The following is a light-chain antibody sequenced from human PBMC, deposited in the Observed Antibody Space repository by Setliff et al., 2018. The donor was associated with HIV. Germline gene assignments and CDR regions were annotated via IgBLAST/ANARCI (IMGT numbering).Light chain of an antibody. CDR2: DVS. V-gene: IGLV2-14*01. CDR1: SSDVGGYNY. CDR3: SSYTSSSTYVI. Sequence: QSALTQPASVSGSPGQSITISCTGTSSDVGGYNYVSWYQQHPGKAPKLMISDVSKRPSGVSNRFSGSKSGNTASLTISGLRAEDEAVYYCSSYTSSSTYVIFGGGTKVTVL. J-gene: IGLJ2*01.